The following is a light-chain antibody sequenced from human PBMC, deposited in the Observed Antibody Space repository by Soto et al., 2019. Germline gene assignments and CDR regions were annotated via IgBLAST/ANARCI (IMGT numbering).Light chain of an antibody. CDR2: LNSDGSH. CDR1: SGHSSYA. Sequence: QPVLTQSPSASASLGASVKLTCTLSSGHSSYAIAWHQQQPDKGPRYLMKLNSDGSHTKGGGIPDRFSGSTSGAERYLIISSLHSEDEAEYYCQTWGTGIQVFGGGTKVTVL. V-gene: IGLV4-69*01. J-gene: IGLJ2*01. CDR3: QTWGTGIQV.